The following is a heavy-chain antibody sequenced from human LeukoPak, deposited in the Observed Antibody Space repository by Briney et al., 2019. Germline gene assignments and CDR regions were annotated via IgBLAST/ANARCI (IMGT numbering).Heavy chain of an antibody. D-gene: IGHD4-17*01. V-gene: IGHV1-18*01. J-gene: IGHJ4*02. CDR1: GYTFTSYG. CDR2: ISVYNGNT. CDR3: AREDLYGDAFDY. Sequence: ASVKVSCKASGYTFTSYGISWVRQAPGQGLEWMGWISVYNGNTNYAQKLQGRVTMTTDTSTSTAYMELRCLRSDDTAVYYCAREDLYGDAFDYWGQGTLVTVSS.